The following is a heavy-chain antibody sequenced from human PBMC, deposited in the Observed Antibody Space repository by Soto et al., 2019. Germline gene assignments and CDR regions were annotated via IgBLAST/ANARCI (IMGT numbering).Heavy chain of an antibody. V-gene: IGHV4-34*01. J-gene: IGHJ1*01. CDR3: ARTGIVGVTAQRYFQH. Sequence: QVQLQQWGAGLLKPSETLSLTCAVYGGSFSGYYWSWIRQPPGKGLEWIGEINHSGSTNYNPSLKSRVTISVDTSKSQFSLKLSSVTAADTAVYYCARTGIVGVTAQRYFQHWGQGTLVTVSS. CDR2: INHSGST. D-gene: IGHD2-21*02. CDR1: GGSFSGYY.